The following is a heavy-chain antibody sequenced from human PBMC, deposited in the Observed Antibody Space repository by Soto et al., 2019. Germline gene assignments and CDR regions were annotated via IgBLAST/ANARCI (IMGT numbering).Heavy chain of an antibody. D-gene: IGHD3-10*01. CDR2: INHSGST. J-gene: IGHJ4*02. CDR1: GGSFSGYY. V-gene: IGHV4-34*01. CDR3: ARGPQRFGELLKKGFDY. Sequence: PSETLSLTCAVYGGSFSGYYWSWIRQPPGKGLEWIGEINHSGSTNYNPSLKSRVTISVDTSKNQFSLKLSSVTAADTAVYYCARGPQRFGELLKKGFDYWGQGTLVTVS.